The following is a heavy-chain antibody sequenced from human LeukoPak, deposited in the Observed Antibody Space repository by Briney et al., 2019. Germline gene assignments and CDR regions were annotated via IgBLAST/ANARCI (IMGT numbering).Heavy chain of an antibody. CDR1: GGTFSSYA. CDR3: ARGDCTNGVCFDY. J-gene: IGHJ4*02. CDR2: NIPIFGTA. V-gene: IGHV1-69*13. Sequence: GASVKVSCKASGGTFSSYAISWVRQAPGQGLEWMGGNIPIFGTANYAQKFQGRVTITADESTSTAYMELSSLRSEDTAVYYCARGDCTNGVCFDYWGQGTLVTVSS. D-gene: IGHD2-8*01.